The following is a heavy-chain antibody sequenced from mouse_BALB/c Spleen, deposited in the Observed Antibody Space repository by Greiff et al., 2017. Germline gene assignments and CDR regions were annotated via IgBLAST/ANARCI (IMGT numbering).Heavy chain of an antibody. CDR1: GFTFSSYA. CDR3: AREAYYRSMDY. V-gene: IGHV5-9-4*01. Sequence: EVKLVESGGGLVKPGGSLKLSCAASGFTFSSYAMSWVRQSPEKRLEWVAEISSGGSYTYYPDTVTGRFTISRDNAKNTLYLEMSSLRSEDTAMYYCAREAYYRSMDYWGQGTSVTVSS. D-gene: IGHD2-14*01. J-gene: IGHJ4*01. CDR2: ISSGGSYT.